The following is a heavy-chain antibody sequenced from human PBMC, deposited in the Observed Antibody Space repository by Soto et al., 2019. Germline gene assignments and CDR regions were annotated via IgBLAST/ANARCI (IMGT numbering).Heavy chain of an antibody. CDR3: ALNQNLYYDILTGSHYYMDV. V-gene: IGHV3-21*01. Sequence: EVQLVESGGGLVKPGGSLRLSCAASGFTFSSYSMNWVRQAPGKGLEWVSSISSSSSYIYYADSVKGRFTISRDNAKNSLYLQMNSLRAEDTAVYYCALNQNLYYDILTGSHYYMDVWGKGTTVTVSS. CDR2: ISSSSSYI. D-gene: IGHD3-9*01. J-gene: IGHJ6*03. CDR1: GFTFSSYS.